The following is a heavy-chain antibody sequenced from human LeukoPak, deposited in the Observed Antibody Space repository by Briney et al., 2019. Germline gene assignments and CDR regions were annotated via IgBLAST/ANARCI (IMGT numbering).Heavy chain of an antibody. CDR3: ARRWDSSGPIDY. D-gene: IGHD3-22*01. Sequence: GGSLRLSCAASGFSFTSFSIHWVRQTPDKGLEWLAVISFDGTTKYYADSVKGRFTISRDNSKNTVFLQMNSLRFEDTALYFCARRWDSSGPIDYWGQGTLVSVSS. CDR2: ISFDGTTK. CDR1: GFSFTSFS. V-gene: IGHV3-30*04. J-gene: IGHJ4*01.